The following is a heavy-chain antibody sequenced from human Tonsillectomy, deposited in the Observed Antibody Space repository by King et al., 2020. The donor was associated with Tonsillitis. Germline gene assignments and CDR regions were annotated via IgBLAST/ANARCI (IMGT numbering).Heavy chain of an antibody. CDR3: AGTRSSAFYYDF. V-gene: IGHV4-59*11. CDR2: YSFIGST. J-gene: IGHJ4*02. CDR1: GGSLSSHH. D-gene: IGHD6-19*01. Sequence: QLQESGPGLVKPSETLSLTCTVSGGSLSSHHWSWGRQSPGKGLEWIWYYSFIGSTKSNPSLKGRVTISGDTAKNQFSLKLASVTAADTAVYFCAGTRSSAFYYDFWGQGSLVTVSS.